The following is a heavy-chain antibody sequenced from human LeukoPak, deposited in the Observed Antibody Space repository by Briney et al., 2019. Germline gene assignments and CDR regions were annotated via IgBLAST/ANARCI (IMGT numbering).Heavy chain of an antibody. Sequence: SETLSLTCAVSGGSISSGGYSWSWIRQPAGKGLEWIGRIYTSGSTNYNPSLKSRVTMSVDTSKNQFSLKLSSVTAADTAVYYCARGDYYDSSGYFHYWGQGTLVTVSS. V-gene: IGHV4-61*02. J-gene: IGHJ4*02. CDR3: ARGDYYDSSGYFHY. D-gene: IGHD3-22*01. CDR2: IYTSGST. CDR1: GGSISSGGYS.